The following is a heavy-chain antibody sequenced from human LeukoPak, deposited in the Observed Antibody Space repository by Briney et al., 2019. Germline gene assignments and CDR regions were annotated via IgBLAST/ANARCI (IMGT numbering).Heavy chain of an antibody. CDR3: ARDTITPGDYYYYGMDV. V-gene: IGHV4-34*01. D-gene: IGHD3-10*01. J-gene: IGHJ6*02. CDR2: INHSGST. Sequence: SETLSLTCAVYGGSFSGYYWSWIRQPPGKGLEWIGEINHSGSTNCNPSLKSRVTISVDTSKNQFSLKLSSVTAADTAVYYCARDTITPGDYYYYGMDVWGQGTTVTVSS. CDR1: GGSFSGYY.